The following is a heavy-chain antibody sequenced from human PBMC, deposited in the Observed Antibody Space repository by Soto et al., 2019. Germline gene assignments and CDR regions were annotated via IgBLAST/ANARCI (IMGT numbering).Heavy chain of an antibody. Sequence: SETLSLTCTVSGGSISSYYWSWIRQPPGRGLEWIGYIYYSGSTNYNPSLKSRVTISVDTSKNQFSLKLSSVTAADTAVYYCARGRFPGYSPYYYYYMDVWGKGTTVTVSS. V-gene: IGHV4-59*01. CDR2: IYYSGST. CDR1: GGSISSYY. CDR3: ARGRFPGYSPYYYYYMDV. D-gene: IGHD5-18*01. J-gene: IGHJ6*03.